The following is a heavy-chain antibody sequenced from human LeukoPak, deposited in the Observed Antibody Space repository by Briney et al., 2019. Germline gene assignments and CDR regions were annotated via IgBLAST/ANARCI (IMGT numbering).Heavy chain of an antibody. CDR1: GYTFTSYG. Sequence: GASVKVSCKASGYTFTSYGISWVRQAPGQGLEWMGWISAYNGNTNYAQKLQGRVTMTTDTSTSTAYMELGSLRSDDTAVYYCARVNGRRGYSYGNDYWGQGTLVTVSS. D-gene: IGHD5-18*01. CDR3: ARVNGRRGYSYGNDY. CDR2: ISAYNGNT. V-gene: IGHV1-18*01. J-gene: IGHJ4*02.